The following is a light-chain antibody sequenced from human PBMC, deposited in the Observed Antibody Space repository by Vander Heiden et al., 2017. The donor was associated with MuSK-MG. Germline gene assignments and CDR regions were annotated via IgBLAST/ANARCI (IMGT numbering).Light chain of an antibody. V-gene: IGKV1-39*01. CDR2: AAS. CDR1: QSINSY. CDR3: QQCDSTPRT. J-gene: IGKJ1*01. Sequence: DIQMTQSPSSLSASVGDRVTITCRASQSINSYLNWYQQKPGKAPKVLIYAASSLQSAVPSRFSGSGSGTDFTLTISSLQPEDFATYYCQQCDSTPRTFGQGTKVEIK.